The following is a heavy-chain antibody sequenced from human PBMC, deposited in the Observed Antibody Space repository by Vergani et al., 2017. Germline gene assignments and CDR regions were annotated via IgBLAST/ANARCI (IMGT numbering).Heavy chain of an antibody. CDR3: VRTRSESCTSRDCYCGWFDP. CDR2: INSNSGNP. D-gene: IGHD2/OR15-2a*01. CDR1: GYTFTNYA. J-gene: IGHJ5*02. Sequence: QVQLVQSGSEVKKPGTSVKVSCRASGYTFTNYALNWVRQAPGQGLEWMGWINSNSGNPTYAQGFKGRFVFSLDSSVSTSYLQINSLQPEDTAVYYCVRTRSESCTSRDCYCGWFDPWGQGTLVTVSS. V-gene: IGHV7-4-1*02.